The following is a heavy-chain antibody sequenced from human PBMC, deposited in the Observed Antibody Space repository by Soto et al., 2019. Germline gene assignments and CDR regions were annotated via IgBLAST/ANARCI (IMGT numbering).Heavy chain of an antibody. CDR2: ISSSGSTI. Sequence: QVQLVESGGGLVKPGGSLRLSCAASGFTFSDYYMNWIRQAPGKGLEWVAYISSSGSTIYYADSVKGRFTISRDNARNTLSLQMNNLRAEDTAVYYCARDQDCTRTACLSSAFDHWGQGTLITVSS. CDR3: ARDQDCTRTACLSSAFDH. CDR1: GFTFSDYY. D-gene: IGHD2-2*01. J-gene: IGHJ5*02. V-gene: IGHV3-11*01.